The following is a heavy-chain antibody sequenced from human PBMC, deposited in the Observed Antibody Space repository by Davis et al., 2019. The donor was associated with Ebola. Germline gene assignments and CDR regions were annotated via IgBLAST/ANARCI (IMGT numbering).Heavy chain of an antibody. Sequence: SETLSLTCAVYGGSFSDYNWSWLRQPPGKGLEWIAEIIHSGSANYNPSLKSRVTISVDTSKNQFTLKLTSVTAADTAVYYCARDSGGDGYNFYYWGQGTLVTVSS. CDR2: IIHSGSA. CDR3: ARDSGGDGYNFYY. V-gene: IGHV4-34*12. CDR1: GGSFSDYN. J-gene: IGHJ4*02. D-gene: IGHD5-24*01.